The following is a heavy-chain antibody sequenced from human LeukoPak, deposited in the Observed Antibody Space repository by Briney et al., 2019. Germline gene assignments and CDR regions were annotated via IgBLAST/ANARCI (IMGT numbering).Heavy chain of an antibody. CDR1: GFTFSSYA. CDR3: ASTWSSSWYYFDY. D-gene: IGHD6-13*01. V-gene: IGHV3-30*04. CDR2: ISYDGSNK. J-gene: IGHJ4*02. Sequence: GGSLRPSCAASGFTFSSYAMHWVRQAPGKGLEWVAVISYDGSNKYYADSVKGRFTISRDNSKNTLYLQMNSLRAEDTAVYYCASTWSSSWYYFDYWGQGTLVTVSS.